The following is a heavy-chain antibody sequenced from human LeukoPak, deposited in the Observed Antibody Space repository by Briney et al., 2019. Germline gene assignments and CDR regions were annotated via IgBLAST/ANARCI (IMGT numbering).Heavy chain of an antibody. Sequence: WGSLRLSCAASGLTFSTYDMHWVRQATGEGLEWVSGIGKGGDTYYVGSVKGRFTISRENAKNSLYLQMNSLRSGDTAVYYCARGGYSGFDVWGQGTVVTVSS. D-gene: IGHD5-12*01. J-gene: IGHJ3*01. CDR1: GLTFSTYD. V-gene: IGHV3-13*04. CDR2: IGKGGDT. CDR3: ARGGYSGFDV.